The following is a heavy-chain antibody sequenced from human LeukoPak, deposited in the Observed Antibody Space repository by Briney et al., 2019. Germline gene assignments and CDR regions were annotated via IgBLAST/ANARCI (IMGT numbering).Heavy chain of an antibody. CDR3: ARGARGSSSGYSWFDY. J-gene: IGHJ4*02. CDR2: IKQDGSEE. D-gene: IGHD3-22*01. V-gene: IGHV3-7*01. Sequence: PGGSLRLSCAASGFTFSSFSMNWVRQAPGKGLEWVANIKQDGSEEHYVDSVKGRFTISRDNARNSLFVQMNSLRVEDTALYYCARGARGSSSGYSWFDYWGQGTLVTVSS. CDR1: GFTFSSFS.